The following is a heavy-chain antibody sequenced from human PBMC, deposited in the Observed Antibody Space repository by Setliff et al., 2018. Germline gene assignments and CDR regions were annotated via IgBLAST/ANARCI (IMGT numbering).Heavy chain of an antibody. J-gene: IGHJ6*03. Sequence: SVKVSCKASGDPFNAYGVSWVRQAPGQGLEWMGAIIPVLGMTDYAQKFQGRVTITADKSTGTGYMELSSLRSEDTAVYYCARNAITGTTRKYYYYMDVWGKGTTVTVSS. CDR2: IIPVLGMT. V-gene: IGHV1-69*10. CDR1: GDPFNAYG. CDR3: ARNAITGTTRKYYYYMDV. D-gene: IGHD1-7*01.